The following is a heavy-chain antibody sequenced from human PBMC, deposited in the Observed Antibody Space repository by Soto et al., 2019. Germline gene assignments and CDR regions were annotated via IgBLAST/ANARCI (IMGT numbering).Heavy chain of an antibody. Sequence: SETLSLTCTVSGGSISSYYWSWIRQPPGKGPEWIGYIYYSGSTNYNPSLKSRVTISVDTSKNQFSLKLSSVTAADTAVYYCAREVIVGAITTFDPWGQGTLVTVSS. D-gene: IGHD1-26*01. CDR3: AREVIVGAITTFDP. J-gene: IGHJ5*02. V-gene: IGHV4-59*01. CDR1: GGSISSYY. CDR2: IYYSGST.